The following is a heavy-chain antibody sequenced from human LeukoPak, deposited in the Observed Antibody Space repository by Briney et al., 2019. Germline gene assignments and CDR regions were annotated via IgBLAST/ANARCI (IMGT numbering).Heavy chain of an antibody. V-gene: IGHV1-2*02. D-gene: IGHD4-17*01. CDR3: ARGQNNDYGDYDGWGH. CDR1: GYSFTGYY. CDR2: INPNSGGT. Sequence: GASVKVSCKASGYSFTGYYMHWVRQAPGQGLEWMGWINPNSGGTSYAQNFQGRVTMTRDTSISTAYMELSSLRSDDTAVYCCARGQNNDYGDYDGWGHWGQGTLVTASS. J-gene: IGHJ4*02.